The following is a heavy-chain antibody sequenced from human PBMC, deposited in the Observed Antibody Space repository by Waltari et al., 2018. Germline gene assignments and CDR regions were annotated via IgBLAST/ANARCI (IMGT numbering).Heavy chain of an antibody. V-gene: IGHV4-39*07. CDR1: GGSISSSSYY. CDR3: ARGSGYSGYDPFDY. Sequence: QLQLQESGPGLVKPSETLSLTCTVSGGSISSSSYYWGWIRQPPGKGLEWIGRIYYSGSTYYNPSLKSRVTISVDTSKNQFSLKLSSVTAADTAVYYCARGSGYSGYDPFDYWGQGTLVTVSS. CDR2: IYYSGST. D-gene: IGHD5-12*01. J-gene: IGHJ4*02.